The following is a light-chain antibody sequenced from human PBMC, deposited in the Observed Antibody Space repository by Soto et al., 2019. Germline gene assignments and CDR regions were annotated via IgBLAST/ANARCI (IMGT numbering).Light chain of an antibody. CDR1: SSNIGNNY. Sequence: QSVLTQPPSVSAAPGQKVTISCSGSSSNIGNNYVSWYQQLPGTAPKLLIYENNKRPSGIPDRFSGSKSGTSATLGITGLQTGDEADYYCGTWDSSLSAVAFGGGTQVTVL. J-gene: IGLJ2*01. CDR3: GTWDSSLSAVA. V-gene: IGLV1-51*02. CDR2: ENN.